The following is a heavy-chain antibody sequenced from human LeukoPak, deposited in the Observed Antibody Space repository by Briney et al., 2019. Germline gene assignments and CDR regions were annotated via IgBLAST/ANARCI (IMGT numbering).Heavy chain of an antibody. J-gene: IGHJ6*03. CDR3: ARGVGAYSEDYYYYYYMDV. Sequence: MSSETLSLTCTVSGDSISSSSYYWGWIRQPPGKGLEWIGSIYYSGSTYYNPSLKSRVTISVDTSKNQFSLKLSSVTAADTAVYYCARGVGAYSEDYYYYYYMDVWGQGTLVTVSS. CDR2: IYYSGST. CDR1: GDSISSSSYY. V-gene: IGHV4-39*07. D-gene: IGHD3-10*01.